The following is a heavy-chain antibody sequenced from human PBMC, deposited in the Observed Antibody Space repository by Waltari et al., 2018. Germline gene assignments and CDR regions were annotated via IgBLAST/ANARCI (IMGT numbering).Heavy chain of an antibody. CDR2: ISSSSGTI. J-gene: IGHJ4*02. D-gene: IGHD6-19*01. V-gene: IGHV3-48*04. CDR1: GFTFSSYS. Sequence: LVQPGGSLRLSCAASGFTFSSYSMNWVRQAPGKGLEWVSYISSSSGTIYYADSVKGRFTISRDNAKNSLYLQMNSLRAEDTAVYYCARRYSSGFDYWGQGTLVTVSS. CDR3: ARRYSSGFDY.